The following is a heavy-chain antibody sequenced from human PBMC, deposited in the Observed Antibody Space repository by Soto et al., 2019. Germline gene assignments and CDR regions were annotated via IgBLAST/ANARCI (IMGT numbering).Heavy chain of an antibody. CDR3: ARQPDYYDSSGYYEDY. J-gene: IGHJ4*02. V-gene: IGHV5-51*01. CDR2: IYPGDSDT. Sequence: GESLKISCKGSGYSFTSYWIGWVRQMPGKGLEWMGIIYPGDSDTRYSPSFQGQVTISADKSISTAYLQWSSLKASDTAMYYCARQPDYYDSSGYYEDYWGQGTLVTVSS. CDR1: GYSFTSYW. D-gene: IGHD3-22*01.